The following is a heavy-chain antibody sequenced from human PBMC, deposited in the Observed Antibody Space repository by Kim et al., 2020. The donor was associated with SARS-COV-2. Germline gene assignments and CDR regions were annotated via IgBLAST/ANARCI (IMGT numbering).Heavy chain of an antibody. D-gene: IGHD3-3*01. Sequence: GGSLRLSCAASGFTFTSYWMHWVRQAPGKGLVWVSDINSDGSTTNYADSVKGRFTISRDNAKNTLYLQMNSLRADDTAMYYCARTPGRSGDFDYWGQGTLVAVSS. CDR1: GFTFTSYW. CDR3: ARTPGRSGDFDY. J-gene: IGHJ4*02. CDR2: INSDGSTT. V-gene: IGHV3-74*01.